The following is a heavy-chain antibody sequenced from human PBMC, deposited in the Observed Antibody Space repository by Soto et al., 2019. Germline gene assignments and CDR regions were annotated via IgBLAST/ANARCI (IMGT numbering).Heavy chain of an antibody. V-gene: IGHV3-48*03. CDR2: ISSSGSTI. Sequence: PGGSLRLSCAASGFTFSSYEMNWVRQAPGKGLEWVSYISSSGSTIYYADSVKGRFTISRDNAKNSLYLQMNSLRAENTAVYYCAKDRNYPRDKFHYWRQGTLVTVSS. CDR1: GFTFSSYE. CDR3: AKDRNYPRDKFHY. D-gene: IGHD1-7*01. J-gene: IGHJ4*02.